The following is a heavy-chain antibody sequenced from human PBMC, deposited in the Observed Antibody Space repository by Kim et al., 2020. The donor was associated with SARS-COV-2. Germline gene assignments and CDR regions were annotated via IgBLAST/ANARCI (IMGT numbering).Heavy chain of an antibody. J-gene: IGHJ4*02. Sequence: GGSLRLSCVVSGLTFTDYYMSWIRQTPGKGLEWISYISNSGANIYYADSVKGRFTIYRDNAKKSLYLQMDRLTAEDSAVYYCAKVVGDTSLFADYWGQGTPVTVSS. D-gene: IGHD3-10*02. CDR2: ISNSGANI. CDR1: GLTFTDYY. V-gene: IGHV3-11*01. CDR3: AKVVGDTSLFADY.